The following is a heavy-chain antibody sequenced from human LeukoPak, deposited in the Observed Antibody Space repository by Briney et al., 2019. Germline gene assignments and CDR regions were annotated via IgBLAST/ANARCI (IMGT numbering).Heavy chain of an antibody. CDR2: INHSGST. CDR3: ARGQDYFDY. Sequence: SGTLSLTCAVYGGSFSGYYWSWIRQPPGKGLEWIGEINHSGSTNYNPSLKSRVTISVDTSKNQFSLKLSSVTAADTAVYYCARGQDYFDYWGQGTLVTVSS. J-gene: IGHJ4*02. V-gene: IGHV4-34*01. CDR1: GGSFSGYY.